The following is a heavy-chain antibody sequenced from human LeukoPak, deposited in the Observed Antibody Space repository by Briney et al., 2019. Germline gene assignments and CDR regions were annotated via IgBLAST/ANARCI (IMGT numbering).Heavy chain of an antibody. Sequence: GGSLRLSCAASGFTFSSYTMSWVRQAPARGPEWVSSIRGDGETFYADSVEGRFTLSRDDSRNTVYLQLNNLRVEDTAIYCARASWVSNADAVWWGQGTQVTVSS. CDR3: ARASWVSNADAVW. D-gene: IGHD1-1*01. CDR1: GFTFSSYT. CDR2: IRGDGET. V-gene: IGHV3-23*01. J-gene: IGHJ4*02.